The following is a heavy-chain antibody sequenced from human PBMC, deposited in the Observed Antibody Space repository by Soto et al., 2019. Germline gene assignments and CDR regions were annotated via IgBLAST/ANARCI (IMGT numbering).Heavy chain of an antibody. CDR1: GFTFSLSA. CDR3: ANGPEFDVLTGSDY. D-gene: IGHD3-9*01. V-gene: IGHV3-23*01. Sequence: EVQLLESGGGFVQPGESLRLSCAASGFTFSLSAMSWVRQAPGRGLDWVSSLSGGGSTTDYADSVKCRITISRDNSKNTVNLKMNSLRAEDTAVYYGANGPEFDVLTGSDYWGQGALVTVSS. J-gene: IGHJ4*02. CDR2: LSGGGSTT.